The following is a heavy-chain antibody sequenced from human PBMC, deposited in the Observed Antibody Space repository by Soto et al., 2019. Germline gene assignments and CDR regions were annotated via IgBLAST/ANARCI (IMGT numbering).Heavy chain of an antibody. D-gene: IGHD2-21*01. J-gene: IGHJ4*02. CDR2: FIPILDMA. CDR3: AITYCRDNSCPRDFDF. V-gene: IGHV1-69*02. Sequence: QVQVVQSGAEVKTPESSVKVSCKPSGGTFNTYTVNWVRLAPGHGLEWMGRFIPILDMANYAQKVQDRVMITADRSTFTAYMELNSLSSDDTAVYYCAITYCRDNSCPRDFDFWGPGTRVTVSS. CDR1: GGTFNTYT.